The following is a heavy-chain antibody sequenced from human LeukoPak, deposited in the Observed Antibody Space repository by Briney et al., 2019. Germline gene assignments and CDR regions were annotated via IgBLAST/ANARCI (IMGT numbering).Heavy chain of an antibody. CDR1: GGSFSGYY. J-gene: IGHJ6*03. V-gene: IGHV4-34*01. D-gene: IGHD5-18*01. Sequence: SETLSLTCAVYGGSFSGYYWSWIRQPPGRGLEWIGEINHSGSTNYNPSLKSRVTISVDTSKNQFSLKLSSVTAADTAVYYCARASGYSYGYRGGYYYYMDVWGKGTTVTVSS. CDR2: INHSGST. CDR3: ARASGYSYGYRGGYYYYMDV.